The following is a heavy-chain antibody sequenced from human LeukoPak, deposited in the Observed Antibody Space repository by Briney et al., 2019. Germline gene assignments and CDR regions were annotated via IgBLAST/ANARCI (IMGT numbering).Heavy chain of an antibody. Sequence: AGGPLRLSCAASGFTFSSYSMNWVRQAPGKGLEWVSYISSSSSTIYYADSVKGRFTISRDNSRNTLYLQMNSLRAEDTAVYYCARARYSSGWYWGGTDYWGQGTLVTVSS. CDR2: ISSSSSTI. CDR3: ARARYSSGWYWGGTDY. V-gene: IGHV3-48*01. J-gene: IGHJ4*02. D-gene: IGHD6-19*01. CDR1: GFTFSSYS.